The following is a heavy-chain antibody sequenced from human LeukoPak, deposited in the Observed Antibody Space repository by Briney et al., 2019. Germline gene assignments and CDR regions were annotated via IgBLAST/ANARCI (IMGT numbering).Heavy chain of an antibody. J-gene: IGHJ4*02. V-gene: IGHV3-23*01. CDR1: GFTFSSYA. Sequence: GGSLRLSCAASGFTFSSYAMSWVRQAPGKGLEWVSAISGSGGSTYYADSVKGRFTISRDNSKNTLYLQTNSLRAEDTAVYYCAKVPRGYSGYDYWDYWGQGTLVTVSS. CDR3: AKVPRGYSGYDYWDY. D-gene: IGHD5-12*01. CDR2: ISGSGGST.